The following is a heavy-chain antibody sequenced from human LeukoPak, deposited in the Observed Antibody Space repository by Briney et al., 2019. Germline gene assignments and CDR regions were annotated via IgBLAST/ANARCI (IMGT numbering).Heavy chain of an antibody. V-gene: IGHV3-48*02. CDR2: ISSSGRTI. CDR1: GFTFSSNS. Sequence: PGGSLRLSCAASGFTFSSNSMNWVRQAPGKGLEWVSYISSSGRTIYYADSVKGRFTISRDNAKNSLYLQMNSLRDEDTALYYCARGYCRGGSCYSGDGFDTWGQGTMVTVSS. CDR3: ARGYCRGGSCYSGDGFDT. D-gene: IGHD2-15*01. J-gene: IGHJ3*02.